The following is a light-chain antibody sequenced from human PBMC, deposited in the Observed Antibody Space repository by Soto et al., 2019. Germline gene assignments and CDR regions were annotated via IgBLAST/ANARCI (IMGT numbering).Light chain of an antibody. J-gene: IGLJ2*01. CDR1: SSNIGANY. V-gene: IGLV1-51*01. Sequence: QSVLTQPPSVSAAPGQRVTISCSGSSSNIGANYVSWYQQLPGTAPKLLIYDNNKRPSGIPDRFSGSKSGTSATLGITGLQTEDEADYYCGTCDSSLSTVVFGGGTKVTVL. CDR2: DNN. CDR3: GTCDSSLSTVV.